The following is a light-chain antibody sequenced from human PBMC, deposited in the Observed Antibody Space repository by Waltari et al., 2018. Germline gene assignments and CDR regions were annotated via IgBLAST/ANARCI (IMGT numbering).Light chain of an antibody. J-gene: IGKJ4*01. CDR2: RVS. CDR1: QSLLHSNGNTY. CDR3: MQALQTPLT. V-gene: IGKV2-29*02. Sequence: DIVMTQTPLSLPVPPGEPASISCRSSQSLLHSNGNTYLYWYLQKPGQPPRLLIYRVSNRFSGVPDRFSGSGSGTDFTLKISRVEAEDVGAYYCMQALQTPLTFGGGTKVEIK.